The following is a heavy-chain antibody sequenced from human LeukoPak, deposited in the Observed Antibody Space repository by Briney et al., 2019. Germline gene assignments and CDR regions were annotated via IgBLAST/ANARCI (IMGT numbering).Heavy chain of an antibody. CDR3: AKVSLNMVNDAFDI. Sequence: GGSLRLSCAASGFTFNSYDMHWVRQAPDKGLEWVAFIRYDGSRKYYADSVKGRFTISRDNSKNTLYLQMNSLRAEDTAMYYCAKVSLNMVNDAFDIWGQGTMVSVSS. J-gene: IGHJ3*02. CDR1: GFTFNSYD. D-gene: IGHD4/OR15-4a*01. V-gene: IGHV3-30*02. CDR2: IRYDGSRK.